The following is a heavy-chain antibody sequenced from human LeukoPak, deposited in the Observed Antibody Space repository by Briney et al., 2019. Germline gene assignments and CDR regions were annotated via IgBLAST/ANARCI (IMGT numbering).Heavy chain of an antibody. D-gene: IGHD3-10*01. CDR1: GYTFTSYD. V-gene: IGHV1-8*03. CDR3: ARAYYYGSGSYYDYFDY. J-gene: IGHJ4*02. CDR2: MNPNSGNT. Sequence: ASVKVSCKASGYTFTSYDINWVRQATGQGLEWMVWMNPNSGNTGYAQKFQGRVTITRNTSISTAYMELSSLRSEDTAVYYCARAYYYGSGSYYDYFDYWGQGTLVTVSS.